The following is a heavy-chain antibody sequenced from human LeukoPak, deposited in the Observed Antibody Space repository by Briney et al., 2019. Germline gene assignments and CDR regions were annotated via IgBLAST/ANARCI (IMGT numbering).Heavy chain of an antibody. CDR3: VRAGYAYNYYYAMDV. J-gene: IGHJ6*02. V-gene: IGHV3-21*01. CDR1: GFTFSSCS. Sequence: GGSLRLSCAASGFTFSSCSMNWVRQAPGRGLEWVSSLSSGGNYIYYADSVKGRFTSSRDNAKNSLYLQMNSLRAEDTAVYYCVRAGYAYNYYYAMDVWAKGPRSPSP. D-gene: IGHD2-15*01. CDR2: LSSGGNYI.